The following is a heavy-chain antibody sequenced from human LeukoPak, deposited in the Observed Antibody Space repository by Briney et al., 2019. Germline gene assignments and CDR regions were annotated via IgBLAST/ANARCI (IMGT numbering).Heavy chain of an antibody. CDR3: AKSNTFDAFDI. Sequence: GGSLRLSCAASGFTFSNYNMHWVRQAPGKGLEYVSASNGGSTYYAISVKGRFTISRDNSKNTLYLQMNSLRAEDTAVYYCAKSNTFDAFDIWGQGTMVTVSS. CDR1: GFTFSNYN. V-gene: IGHV3-64*01. CDR2: SNGGST. D-gene: IGHD2-2*02. J-gene: IGHJ3*02.